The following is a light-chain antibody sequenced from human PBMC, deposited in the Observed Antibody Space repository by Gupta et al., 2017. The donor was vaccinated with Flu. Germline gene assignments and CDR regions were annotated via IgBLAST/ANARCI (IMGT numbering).Light chain of an antibody. J-gene: IGLJ1*01. Sequence: QSAPTQPLSVSGSPGPSVTISCTGSSNGVGGSNRVSWYQQRPGKAPKLILYDVTERPSGVPERFSGSKSGNTASLTISGLQADDEADYYCSSHAGRVTWVFGTGTTVTVL. CDR3: SSHAGRVTWV. CDR1: SNGVGGSNR. V-gene: IGLV2-11*01. CDR2: DVT.